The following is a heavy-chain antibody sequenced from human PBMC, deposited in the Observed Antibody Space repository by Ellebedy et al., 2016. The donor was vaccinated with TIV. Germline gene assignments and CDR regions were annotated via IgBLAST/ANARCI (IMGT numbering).Heavy chain of an antibody. Sequence: GGSLSLSXAASGFTFSDYAMHWVRQAPGKGLEWVAVMSYNGGDKYHADFVQGRFTISRDNSRNTLYLQMNSLRGEDTAVYYCARLMEVATVVYYYGMDVWGQGTTVTVSS. V-gene: IGHV3-30-3*01. J-gene: IGHJ6*02. CDR1: GFTFSDYA. CDR2: MSYNGGDK. CDR3: ARLMEVATVVYYYGMDV. D-gene: IGHD5-24*01.